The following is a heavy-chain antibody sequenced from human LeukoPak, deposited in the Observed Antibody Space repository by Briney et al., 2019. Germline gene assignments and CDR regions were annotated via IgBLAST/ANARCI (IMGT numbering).Heavy chain of an antibody. CDR2: TNPNSGGT. CDR3: ARGTDYWFDP. J-gene: IGHJ5*02. V-gene: IGHV1-2*02. CDR1: GYTFTGYY. Sequence: GASVKVSCKASGYTFTGYYMHWVRQAPGQGLEWMGWTNPNSGGTNYEQKFQGRVPMTRDTSISTAYMELSRLRSDDTAVYYCARGTDYWFDPWGQGTLVTVSS.